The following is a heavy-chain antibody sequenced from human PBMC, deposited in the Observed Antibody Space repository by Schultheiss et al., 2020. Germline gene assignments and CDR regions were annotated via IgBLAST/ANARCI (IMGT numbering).Heavy chain of an antibody. V-gene: IGHV4-39*01. CDR3: ARHSRFPYDSSGYLGLVGY. J-gene: IGHJ4*02. CDR2: IYYSGST. D-gene: IGHD3-22*01. Sequence: SETLSLTCTVSGGSISSSSYYWGWIRQPPGKGLEWIGSIYYSGSTYYNPSLKSRVTISVDTSKNQFSLELTSVTVADTAVYYCARHSRFPYDSSGYLGLVGYWGQGTLVTVSS. CDR1: GGSISSSSYY.